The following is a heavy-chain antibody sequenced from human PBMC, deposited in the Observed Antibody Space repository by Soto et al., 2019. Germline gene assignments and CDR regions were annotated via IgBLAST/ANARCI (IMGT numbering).Heavy chain of an antibody. J-gene: IGHJ4*02. CDR2: IYYRGST. CDR1: GGSISSYY. CDR3: ARVAVAGYDY. Sequence: SETLSLTCTVSGGSISSYYWSWIRQPPGKGLEWIGYIYYRGSTNYNPSLKSRVTISVDTTKNQFSLKLSSVTAADTAVYYCARVAVAGYDYWGQGTLVTVSS. D-gene: IGHD2-15*01. V-gene: IGHV4-59*01.